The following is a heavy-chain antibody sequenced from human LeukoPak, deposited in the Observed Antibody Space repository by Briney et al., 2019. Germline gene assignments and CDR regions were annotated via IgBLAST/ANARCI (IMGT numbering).Heavy chain of an antibody. CDR3: ARTYYDSSGYYNYFDY. J-gene: IGHJ4*02. CDR2: INPSGGST. CDR1: GYTFTSYY. V-gene: IGHV1-46*01. Sequence: ASVKVSCKASGYTFTSYYMHWVRQAPGQGLEWMGIINPSGGSTSYAQKFQGRVTMTRDMSTSTVYMELSSLRSEGTAVYYCARTYYDSSGYYNYFDYWGQGTLVTVSS. D-gene: IGHD3-22*01.